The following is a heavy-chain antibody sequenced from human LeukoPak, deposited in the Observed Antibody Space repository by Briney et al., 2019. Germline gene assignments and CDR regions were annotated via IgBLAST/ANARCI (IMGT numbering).Heavy chain of an antibody. Sequence: GGSLRLSCAASGFTFSSYGMHWVRQAPGKGLEWVAFIRYDGSNKYYADSVKGRFTISRDNSKNTLYLQMNSLRAEDTAVYYCAKVVGAPTRNTSYYYYYYMDVWGKGTTVTVSS. CDR3: AKVVGAPTRNTSYYYYYYMDV. CDR1: GFTFSSYG. V-gene: IGHV3-30*02. D-gene: IGHD1-26*01. J-gene: IGHJ6*03. CDR2: IRYDGSNK.